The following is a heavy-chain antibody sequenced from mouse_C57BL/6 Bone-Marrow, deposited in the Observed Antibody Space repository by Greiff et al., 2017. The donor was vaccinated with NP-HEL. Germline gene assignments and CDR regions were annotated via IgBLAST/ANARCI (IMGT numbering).Heavy chain of an antibody. V-gene: IGHV3-8*01. J-gene: IGHJ2*01. CDR2: ISYSGST. Sequence: EVKLVESGPGLAKPSQTLSLPCSVSGYSITSDYWNWIRKFPGNKLEYMGYISYSGSTYYNPSLKSRISITRDTAKNQYYLQLNSVTTEDTATEYCARSYVYYFDYWGQGTTLTVSS. D-gene: IGHD2-12*01. CDR1: GYSITSDY. CDR3: ARSYVYYFDY.